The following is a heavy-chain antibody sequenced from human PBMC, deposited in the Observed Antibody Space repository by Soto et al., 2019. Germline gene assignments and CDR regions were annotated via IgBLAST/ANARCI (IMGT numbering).Heavy chain of an antibody. CDR1: GGSVSSGAYY. Sequence: SETLSLTCTVSGGSVSSGAYYWTWIRQRPGKGLEWIGYIYYSGSTYYSPSLKSRLSISLDTSKNQFSLRLSSVTAADTAMYYCARARLRAVYAFDIWGQGTMVTVSS. V-gene: IGHV4-31*03. CDR3: ARARLRAVYAFDI. D-gene: IGHD5-12*01. J-gene: IGHJ3*02. CDR2: IYYSGST.